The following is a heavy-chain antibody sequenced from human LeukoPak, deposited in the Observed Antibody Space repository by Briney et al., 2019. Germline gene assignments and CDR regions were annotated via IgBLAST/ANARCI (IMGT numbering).Heavy chain of an antibody. CDR3: ARDRRGTVTTSH. CDR1: GFIFSSYW. J-gene: IGHJ4*02. V-gene: IGHV3-7*01. Sequence: SGGSLRLSCAASGFIFSSYWMSWVRQSPGKGLEWVASIKQDGSEQYYVDSVKGRFTISRDNAKNSLYLQMNSLRAEDTAVYYCARDRRGTVTTSHWGQGTLVTVSS. D-gene: IGHD4-17*01. CDR2: IKQDGSEQ.